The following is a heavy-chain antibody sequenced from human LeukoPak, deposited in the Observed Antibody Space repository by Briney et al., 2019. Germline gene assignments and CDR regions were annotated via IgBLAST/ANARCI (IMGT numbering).Heavy chain of an antibody. J-gene: IGHJ6*02. V-gene: IGHV3-23*05. CDR2: IYSVGRT. CDR1: GFSFSDYA. Sequence: PGGSLILSCAASGFSFSDYAMSWVRQAPGKGLEWVSGIYSVGRTYYADCVNDRFTISRDNCKNTLYLQTNSMRAGDTAVYYCASRPFGRAYYYGMDVWGQGTTVTVSS. D-gene: IGHD2/OR15-2a*01. CDR3: ASRPFGRAYYYGMDV.